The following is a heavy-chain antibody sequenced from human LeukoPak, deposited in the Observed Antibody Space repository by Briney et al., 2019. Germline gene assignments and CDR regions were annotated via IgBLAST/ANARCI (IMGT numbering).Heavy chain of an antibody. CDR1: GGSFSGYY. Sequence: SETLSLTCAVYGGSFSGYYWSWIRQPPGKGLEWIGEINHSGSTNYNPSLKSRVTISVDTSKNQFSLKLSSATAADTAVYYCARARYSYGFDYWGQGTLVTVSS. J-gene: IGHJ4*02. D-gene: IGHD5-18*01. CDR3: ARARYSYGFDY. V-gene: IGHV4-34*01. CDR2: INHSGST.